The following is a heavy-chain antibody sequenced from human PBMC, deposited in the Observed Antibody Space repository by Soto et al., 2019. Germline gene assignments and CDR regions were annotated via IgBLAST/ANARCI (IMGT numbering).Heavy chain of an antibody. V-gene: IGHV3-23*01. D-gene: IGHD4-4*01. Sequence: SCKASGYNFNIYGINWVRQAPGQGLELMGWISAYDGSTYYADSVKGRFTISRDNSKNTLYLQMNSLRAEDTAVYYCAKGTTDFDYWGQGTLVTVSS. CDR3: AKGTTDFDY. CDR2: ISAYDGST. J-gene: IGHJ4*02. CDR1: GYNFNIYG.